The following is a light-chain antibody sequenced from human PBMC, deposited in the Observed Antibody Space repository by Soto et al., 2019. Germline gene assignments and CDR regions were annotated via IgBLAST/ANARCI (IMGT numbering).Light chain of an antibody. Sequence: EIVMTQSPATLSVSPGGRATLSCRASQSVSSYLAWYQQRPGQPHRLLIYGASTRATGIPARFSGSGSGTEFSLTISSLQSEDFAVYYCQQYNTWPPKYTFGQGTKLEIK. V-gene: IGKV3-15*01. J-gene: IGKJ2*01. CDR3: QQYNTWPPKYT. CDR1: QSVSSY. CDR2: GAS.